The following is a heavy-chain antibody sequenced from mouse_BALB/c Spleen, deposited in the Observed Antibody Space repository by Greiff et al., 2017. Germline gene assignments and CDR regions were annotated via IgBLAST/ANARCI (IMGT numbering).Heavy chain of an antibody. D-gene: IGHD2-10*02. CDR2: INSNGGST. V-gene: IGHV5-6-3*01. Sequence: EVQGVESGGGLVQPGGSLKLSCAASGFTFSSYGMSWVRQTPDKRLELVATINSNGGSTYYPDSVKGRFTISRDNAKNTLYLQMSSLKSEDTAMYYCAMYGNYDWFAYWGQGTLVTVSA. J-gene: IGHJ3*01. CDR1: GFTFSSYG. CDR3: AMYGNYDWFAY.